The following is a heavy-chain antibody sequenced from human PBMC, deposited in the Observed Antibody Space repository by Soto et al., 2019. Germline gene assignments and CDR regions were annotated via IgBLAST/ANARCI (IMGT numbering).Heavy chain of an antibody. V-gene: IGHV1-2*02. J-gene: IGHJ3*01. CDR1: GYTFTANY. Sequence: ASVKVSCKASGYTFTANYIHWVRQAPGQGLEWMGWINANNGGSHFAQKFQDRVTLTRDTSISTAYMELRRLKSDDTAIYFCARGSFVGANGGADAFDSWGQRTMVTVSS. CDR3: ARGSFVGANGGADAFDS. D-gene: IGHD1-26*01. CDR2: INANNGGS.